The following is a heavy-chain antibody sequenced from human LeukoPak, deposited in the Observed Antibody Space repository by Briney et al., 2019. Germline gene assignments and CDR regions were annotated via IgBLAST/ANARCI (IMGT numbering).Heavy chain of an antibody. J-gene: IGHJ3*02. Sequence: ASVKVSCKASGGTFSSYAISWVRQAPGQGLEWMGRIIPILGIANYAQKFQGRVTITADKSTSTAYMELSSLRAEDTAVYYCAKLDGVRDIVVVVAASLDAFDIWGQGTMVTVSS. D-gene: IGHD2-15*01. V-gene: IGHV1-69*04. CDR1: GGTFSSYA. CDR3: AKLDGVRDIVVVVAASLDAFDI. CDR2: IIPILGIA.